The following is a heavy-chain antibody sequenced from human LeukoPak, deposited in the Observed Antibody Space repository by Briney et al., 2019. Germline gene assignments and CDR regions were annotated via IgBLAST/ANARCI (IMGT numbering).Heavy chain of an antibody. V-gene: IGHV4-38-2*02. D-gene: IGHD5-18*01. CDR2: IYHSGST. CDR3: ARGLFYSYGYGENWFCP. Sequence: ASETLSLTCTVSGYSISNNYYWDWIRQPPGKGLEWIGSIYHSGSTYYNPSLKSRVTISADTSKNQFSLKLSSVTAADTAVYYCARGLFYSYGYGENWFCPWGQGTLVTVSS. CDR1: GYSISNNYY. J-gene: IGHJ5*02.